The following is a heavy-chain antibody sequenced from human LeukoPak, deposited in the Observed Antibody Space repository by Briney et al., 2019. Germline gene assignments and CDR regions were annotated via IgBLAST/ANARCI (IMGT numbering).Heavy chain of an antibody. CDR2: IYTSGST. V-gene: IGHV4-4*07. CDR3: ARSGRGYYDSSGYYTALDY. J-gene: IGHJ4*02. CDR1: GGSISSYY. D-gene: IGHD3-22*01. Sequence: SETLSLTCTVSGGSISSYYWSWIRQPAGKGLEWIGRIYTSGSTNYNPSLKSRVTMSLDTSKNQFSLKLSSVTAADTAVYYCARSGRGYYDSSGYYTALDYWGQGTLVTVSS.